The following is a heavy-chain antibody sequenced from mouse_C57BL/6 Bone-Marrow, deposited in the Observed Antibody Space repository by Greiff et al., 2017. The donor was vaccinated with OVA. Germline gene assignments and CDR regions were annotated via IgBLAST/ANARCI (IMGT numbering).Heavy chain of an antibody. CDR1: GFTFSSYA. V-gene: IGHV5-4*01. Sequence: EVKLVESGGGLVKPGGSLKLSCAASGFTFSSYAMSWVRQTPEKRLEWVATIGDGGSYTYYPDNVKGRITISRDNAKNNLYLQMSHLKSEDTAMYYCAREGYYGSSYWGYFDYWGQGTTLTVAS. J-gene: IGHJ2*01. CDR3: AREGYYGSSYWGYFDY. CDR2: IGDGGSYT. D-gene: IGHD1-1*01.